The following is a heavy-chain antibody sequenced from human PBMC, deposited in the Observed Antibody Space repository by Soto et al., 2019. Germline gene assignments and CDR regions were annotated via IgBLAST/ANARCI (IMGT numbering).Heavy chain of an antibody. D-gene: IGHD6-19*01. CDR3: ARIDGWYSSGWYGFRVEGPDDYYYGMDV. CDR2: ISSSSSYI. V-gene: IGHV3-21*01. CDR1: GFTFSSYS. J-gene: IGHJ6*02. Sequence: EVQLVESGGGLVKPGGSLRLSCAASGFTFSSYSMNWVRQAPGKGLEWVSSISSSSSYIYYADSVKGRFTISRDNAKNSLYLQMNSLRAEDTAVYYCARIDGWYSSGWYGFRVEGPDDYYYGMDVWGQGTTVTVSS.